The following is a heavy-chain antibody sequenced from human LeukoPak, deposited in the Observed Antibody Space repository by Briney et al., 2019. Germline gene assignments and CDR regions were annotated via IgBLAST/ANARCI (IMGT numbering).Heavy chain of an antibody. J-gene: IGHJ6*02. D-gene: IGHD3-22*01. Sequence: ASVKVSCKASGYTFTSYGISWVRQAPGQGLEWMGWISAYNGNTNYAQKLQGRVTMTTDTSTSTAYMELRSLRSDDTAVYYCARDHQYYYDSSGYYSYYYYYGMDVWGQGTTVTVSS. V-gene: IGHV1-18*01. CDR3: ARDHQYYYDSSGYYSYYYYYGMDV. CDR1: GYTFTSYG. CDR2: ISAYNGNT.